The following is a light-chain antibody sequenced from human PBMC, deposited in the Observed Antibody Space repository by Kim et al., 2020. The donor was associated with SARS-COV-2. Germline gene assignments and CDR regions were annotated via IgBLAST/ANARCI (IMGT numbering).Light chain of an antibody. CDR1: STDVGAYPY. V-gene: IGLV2-11*01. Sequence: QSALTQPRSVSGSRGQSVTISCTGTSTDVGAYPYVSWYQQHPGDVPKLMVYDVSQRSSGVPDRFSGSKSGNTASLTISGLQPEDEADYYCCSYAGSFSFVFGLGTKVTVL. CDR2: DVS. J-gene: IGLJ1*01. CDR3: CSYAGSFSFV.